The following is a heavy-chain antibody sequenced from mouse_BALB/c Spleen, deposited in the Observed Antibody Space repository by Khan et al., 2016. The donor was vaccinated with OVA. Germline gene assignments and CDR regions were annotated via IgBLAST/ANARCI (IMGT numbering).Heavy chain of an antibody. CDR3: ARGGYGGFAY. CDR1: GYTFTSYD. Sequence: VQLQESGAELVKPGASVKLSCKASGYTFTSYDINWVRQRPEQGLEWIGWMFPGDGSTKYNENFKGKATLTTDKSSSTAYMQLRRLTSEDSGAYFCARGGYGGFAYWGQGTLVTVSA. CDR2: MFPGDGST. D-gene: IGHD2-14*01. V-gene: IGHV1-85*01. J-gene: IGHJ3*01.